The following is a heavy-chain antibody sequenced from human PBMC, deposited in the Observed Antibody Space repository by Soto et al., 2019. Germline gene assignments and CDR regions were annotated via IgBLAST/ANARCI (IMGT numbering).Heavy chain of an antibody. V-gene: IGHV1-3*01. Sequence: ASVKVSCKASGYTFTSYAIHWVRQAPGQRLEWMGWINAGNSDTKYSQKFQGRVTVTSDTSASTAYMELSSLKSEDTAVYYCARDFSTVVVSPGYWGQGTLVNVSS. CDR3: ARDFSTVVVSPGY. CDR2: INAGNSDT. CDR1: GYTFTSYA. J-gene: IGHJ4*02. D-gene: IGHD2-2*01.